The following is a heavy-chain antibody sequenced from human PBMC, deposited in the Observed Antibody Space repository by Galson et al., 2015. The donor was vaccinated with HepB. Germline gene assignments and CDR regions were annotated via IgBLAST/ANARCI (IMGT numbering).Heavy chain of an antibody. CDR1: GFNFNYYA. V-gene: IGHV3-74*01. CDR3: LHDSDGPDY. Sequence: SLRLSCAASGFNFNYYAMHWVRQAPGGGPVWVSHINPDGTNVRYADSVKGRFTISRDNAKNTLYLQMNSLRAEDTAVYYCLHDSDGPDYWGQGTMVTVPS. J-gene: IGHJ4*02. D-gene: IGHD3-22*01. CDR2: INPDGTNV.